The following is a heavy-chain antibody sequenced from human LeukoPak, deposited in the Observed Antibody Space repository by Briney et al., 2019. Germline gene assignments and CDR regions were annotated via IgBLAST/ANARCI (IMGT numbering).Heavy chain of an antibody. V-gene: IGHV4-59*01. CDR2: IYYSGST. Sequence: SETLSLTCTVSGGYISSYFWSWIRQPPGKGLEWIGYIYYSGSTNYNPSLKSRVTISVDTSKNQFSLKLSSVTASDTAVYYCARAQYSSSGYFDYWGQGTLVTVSS. D-gene: IGHD6-6*01. CDR3: ARAQYSSSGYFDY. J-gene: IGHJ4*02. CDR1: GGYISSYF.